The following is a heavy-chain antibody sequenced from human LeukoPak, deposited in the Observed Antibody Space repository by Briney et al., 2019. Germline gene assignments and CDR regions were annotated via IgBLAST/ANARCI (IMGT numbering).Heavy chain of an antibody. D-gene: IGHD4/OR15-4a*01. CDR3: ARRAGAYSHPYDY. Sequence: ASAKVSCPASGYTFTGYYMHWVRQAPGQGLEWMGWINPNSGGTNYAQKFRGRVTMTRDTSTSTVYMELSSLRSEDTAVYYCARRAGAYSHPYDYGGQGTLVTVSS. CDR1: GYTFTGYY. CDR2: INPNSGGT. V-gene: IGHV1-2*02. J-gene: IGHJ4*02.